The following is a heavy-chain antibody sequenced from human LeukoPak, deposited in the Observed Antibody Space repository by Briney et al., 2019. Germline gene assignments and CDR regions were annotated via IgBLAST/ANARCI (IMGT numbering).Heavy chain of an antibody. Sequence: PGGSLRLSCAASGFTVSSNYMSWVRQAPGKGLEWVSVIYSGGSTYYADSVKGRFTISRDNSKNTLYLQMNSLRAEDTAVYYCAKDRTRTQNNWFDPWGQGTLVTVSS. CDR2: IYSGGST. D-gene: IGHD1-7*01. CDR3: AKDRTRTQNNWFDP. CDR1: GFTVSSNY. V-gene: IGHV3-53*01. J-gene: IGHJ5*02.